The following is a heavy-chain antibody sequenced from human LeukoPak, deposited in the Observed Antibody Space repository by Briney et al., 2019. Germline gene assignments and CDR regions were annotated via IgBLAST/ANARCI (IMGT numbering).Heavy chain of an antibody. V-gene: IGHV3-21*01. J-gene: IGHJ4*02. D-gene: IGHD4-11*01. CDR2: ISSSGTYI. CDR1: GFTFSSYS. CDR3: AKGFSTTESAFDY. Sequence: PGGSLRLSCGASGFTFSSYSMSWVRQAPGKGLEWVSSISSSGTYIYYVDSVKGRFTISRDDAKNSLYLQMNSLRAEDTAVYYCAKGFSTTESAFDYWGQGTLVTVSS.